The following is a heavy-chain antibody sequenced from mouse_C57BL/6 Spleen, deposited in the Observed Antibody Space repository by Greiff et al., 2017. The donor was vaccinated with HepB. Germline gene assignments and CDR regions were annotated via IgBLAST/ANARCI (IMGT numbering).Heavy chain of an antibody. Sequence: EVMLVESEGGLVQPGSSMKLSCTASGFTFSDYYMAWVRQVPEKGLEWVANINYDGSSTYYLDSLKSRFIISRDNAKNILYLQMSSLKSEDTATYYCARDSNGDYFDYWGQGTTLTVSS. J-gene: IGHJ2*01. D-gene: IGHD2-5*01. V-gene: IGHV5-16*01. CDR3: ARDSNGDYFDY. CDR1: GFTFSDYY. CDR2: INYDGSST.